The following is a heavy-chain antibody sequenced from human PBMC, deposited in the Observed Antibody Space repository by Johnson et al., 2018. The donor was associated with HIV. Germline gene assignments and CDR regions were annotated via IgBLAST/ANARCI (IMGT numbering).Heavy chain of an antibody. V-gene: IGHV3-20*04. CDR1: GFTFDDYG. D-gene: IGHD1-26*01. CDR2: INWNGGST. J-gene: IGHJ3*02. Sequence: VQLVESGGGVVRPGGSLRLSCAASGFTFDDYGMSWVRQAPGKGLEWVSGINWNGGSTGYADSVTGRFTISRDDAKNSLYLQMNSLRAEDTALYYCARVWSGSYYSNAFDIWGQGTMVTVSS. CDR3: ARVWSGSYYSNAFDI.